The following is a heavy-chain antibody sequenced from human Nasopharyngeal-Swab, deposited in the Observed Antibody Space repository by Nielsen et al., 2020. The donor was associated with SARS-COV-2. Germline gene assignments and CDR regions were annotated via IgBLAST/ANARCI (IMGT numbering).Heavy chain of an antibody. CDR2: ISSSSSTS. D-gene: IGHD1-26*01. J-gene: IGHJ4*02. CDR1: WFTFSSYS. CDR3: VSEFEATGATCLDY. V-gene: IGHV3-48*02. Sequence: ESLNISCAASWFTFSSYSMNWVRQAPGKGLAWVSYISSSSSTSYYADSVKGRFTVSRDNAKNSLYLQMSSLRDEDTAVYYCVSEFEATGATCLDYWGLGTLVTVSS.